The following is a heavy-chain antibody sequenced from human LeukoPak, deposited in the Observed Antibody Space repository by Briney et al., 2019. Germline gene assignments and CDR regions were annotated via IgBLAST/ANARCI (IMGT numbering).Heavy chain of an antibody. Sequence: PGGSLRLSCAASGFTFSSYSMNWVRQAPGKGLEWVSSISSSSSYIYYADSVKGRFTISRDNAKNSLYLQMNSLRAKDTAVYYCAREGANYYDSSGYPVDIWGQGTMVTVSS. CDR1: GFTFSSYS. J-gene: IGHJ3*02. V-gene: IGHV3-21*01. D-gene: IGHD3-22*01. CDR3: AREGANYYDSSGYPVDI. CDR2: ISSSSSYI.